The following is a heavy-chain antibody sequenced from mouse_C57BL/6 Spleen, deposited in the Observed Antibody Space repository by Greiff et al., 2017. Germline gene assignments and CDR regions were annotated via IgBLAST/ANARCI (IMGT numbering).Heavy chain of an antibody. V-gene: IGHV5-6*02. J-gene: IGHJ1*03. CDR1: GFTFSSYG. CDR2: ISSGGSYT. D-gene: IGHD3-3*01. CDR3: ARQRDGYFDV. Sequence: EVMLVESGGDLVKPGGSLKLSCAASGFTFSSYGMSWVRQTPDKRLEWVATISSGGSYTYYPDSVKGRVTISRDNAENTLYLQMSSLKSEDTAMYYGARQRDGYFDVWGTGTTVTVSS.